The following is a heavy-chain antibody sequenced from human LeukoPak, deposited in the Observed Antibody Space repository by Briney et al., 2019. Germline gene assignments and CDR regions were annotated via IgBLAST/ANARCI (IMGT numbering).Heavy chain of an antibody. CDR1: GFTLGSYA. Sequence: GGSLRLSCSASGFTLGSYAMYWVRQAPGKGLEYVSAISSNGGSTYYADSVKGRFTISRDNSKNTLYLQMSSLRAEDTAVYYCVKDGMGPTTFFDYWGQGTLVTVSS. V-gene: IGHV3-64D*09. CDR2: ISSNGGST. D-gene: IGHD2/OR15-2a*01. CDR3: VKDGMGPTTFFDY. J-gene: IGHJ4*02.